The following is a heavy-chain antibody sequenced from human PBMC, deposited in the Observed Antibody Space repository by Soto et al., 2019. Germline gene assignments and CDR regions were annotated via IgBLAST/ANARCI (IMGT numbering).Heavy chain of an antibody. CDR3: AKHASVLVQIEKLHLFCDYGLDV. J-gene: IGHJ6*04. D-gene: IGHD1-1*01. CDR2: ISLDGSRI. CDR1: AFNFNRFA. V-gene: IGHV3-30*18. Sequence: PWGSLRLSCEASAFNFNRFAIHLVRKAPGKGLEWVALISLDGSRIFYTHSVNDRFTISRDNSKNTLFLQMNNLRAEDRDVYYAAKHASVLVQIEKLHLFCDYGLDVWGKGTXVTVSS.